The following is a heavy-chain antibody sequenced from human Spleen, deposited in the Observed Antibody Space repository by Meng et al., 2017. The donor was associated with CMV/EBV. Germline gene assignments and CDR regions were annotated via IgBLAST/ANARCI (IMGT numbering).Heavy chain of an antibody. V-gene: IGHV3-23*03. J-gene: IGHJ4*02. Sequence: SCAASGFTFSSYAMSWVRQAPGKGLEWVSVIYSGGSSTYYADSVKGRFTISRDNSKNTLYLQMNSLRAEDTAVYYCAKDLEGTTSFDYWGQGTLVTVSS. D-gene: IGHD2-2*01. CDR1: GFTFSSYA. CDR3: AKDLEGTTSFDY. CDR2: IYSGGSST.